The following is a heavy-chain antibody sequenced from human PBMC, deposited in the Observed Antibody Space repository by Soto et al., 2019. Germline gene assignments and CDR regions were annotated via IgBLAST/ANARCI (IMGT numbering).Heavy chain of an antibody. CDR2: ISHDGSGT. Sequence: EVEVVESGGGLVQPGGSLRLSCAASGFTFSNYWMHWVRQVPGRGLVWVSRISHDGSGTSYADSVKGRFTISRDNAKNTVYLQMNSLRAEDTAVYYCGCVFEYWGHGTLVTVSS. CDR1: GFTFSNYW. CDR3: GCVFEY. V-gene: IGHV3-74*01. J-gene: IGHJ4*01.